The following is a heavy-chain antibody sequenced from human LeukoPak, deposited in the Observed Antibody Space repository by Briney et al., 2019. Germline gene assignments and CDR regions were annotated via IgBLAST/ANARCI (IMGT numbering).Heavy chain of an antibody. D-gene: IGHD3-22*01. Sequence: SETLSLTCSVSGGSINSGDFHWSWVRQSPGKGLEWIGYINYCGSTDYNSSLKSRPIISVDTSKNHFSLKLNSVTAADTAVYYCASLGGYYNYWGQGRLVIVSS. J-gene: IGHJ4*02. CDR2: INYCGST. CDR3: ASLGGYYNY. V-gene: IGHV4-30-4*01. CDR1: GGSINSGDFH.